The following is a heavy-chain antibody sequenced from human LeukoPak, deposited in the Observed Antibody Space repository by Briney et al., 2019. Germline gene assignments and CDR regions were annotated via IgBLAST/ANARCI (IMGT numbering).Heavy chain of an antibody. CDR1: GYTFTGYY. V-gene: IGHV1-2*02. CDR3: ARGPLWFGELFDY. CDR2: INPNSGGT. D-gene: IGHD3-10*01. J-gene: IGHJ4*02. Sequence: ASVKVSCKAPGYTFTGYYMHWGRQAPGQGLEWMGWINPNSGGTNYAQKFQGRVTMTRDTSISTAYMELSRLRSDDTAVYYCARGPLWFGELFDYWGQGTLVTVSS.